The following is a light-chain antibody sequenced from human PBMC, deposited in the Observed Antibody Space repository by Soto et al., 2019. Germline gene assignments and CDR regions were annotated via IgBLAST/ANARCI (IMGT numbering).Light chain of an antibody. CDR3: QQYENLPLT. CDR1: QDITNY. V-gene: IGKV1-33*01. Sequence: DIQMTRSPSFLSASVGDRLTSTCQASQDITNYLNWYQHKPGKAPQLLIYDASSLETGAPPRFSGSGSGTEFAFTISSLQPEDTATYYCQQYENLPLTFGGGTKGDIK. CDR2: DAS. J-gene: IGKJ4*01.